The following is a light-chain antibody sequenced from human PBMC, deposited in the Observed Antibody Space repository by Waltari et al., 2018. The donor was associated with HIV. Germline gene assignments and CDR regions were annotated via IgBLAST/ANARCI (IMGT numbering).Light chain of an antibody. CDR3: GTWVRSLNTGI. V-gene: IGLV1-51*02. CDR2: ETQ. J-gene: IGLJ2*01. Sequence: QSVLTQPPSVSAAPGQKVSISCPGSSSNIEDIYLSWYKQRPGTAPKLLIFETQKRPSGIPVRFSGSKAGTSATLVITGVQTGDEADYHCGTWVRSLNTGIFGGGTKLTAL. CDR1: SSNIEDIY.